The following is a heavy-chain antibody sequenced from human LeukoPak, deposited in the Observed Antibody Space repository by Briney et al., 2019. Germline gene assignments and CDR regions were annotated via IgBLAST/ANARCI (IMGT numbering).Heavy chain of an antibody. CDR2: INTNTGNP. CDR1: GYTFTSYA. V-gene: IGHV7-4-1*01. D-gene: IGHD5-18*01. J-gene: IGHJ4*02. Sequence: ASVKVSCKASGYTFTSYAMNWVRQAPGQGLEWMGWINTNTGNPTYAQGFTGRFVFSLDTSVSTAYLQIGSLKAEDTAVYYCARAPRRGIQLWLGDYWGQGTLVTVSS. CDR3: ARAPRRGIQLWLGDY.